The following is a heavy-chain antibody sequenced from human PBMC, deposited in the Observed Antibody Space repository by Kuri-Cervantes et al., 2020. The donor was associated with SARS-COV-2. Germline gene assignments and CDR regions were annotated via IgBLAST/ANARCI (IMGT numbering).Heavy chain of an antibody. V-gene: IGHV4-4*07. J-gene: IGHJ4*02. Sequence: GSLRLSCAVSRGSLSGYHWSWIRQPAGKGLEWIGRIYTSGSTNYNPSLKSRVTMSVDTSKNQFSLKLSSVTAADTAVYYCARDVGASWGQGNLVHGSS. CDR2: IYTSGST. D-gene: IGHD1-26*01. CDR1: RGSLSGYH. CDR3: ARDVGAS.